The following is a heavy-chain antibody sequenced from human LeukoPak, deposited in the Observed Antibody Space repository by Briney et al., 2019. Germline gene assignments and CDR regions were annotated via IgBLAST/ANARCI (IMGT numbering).Heavy chain of an antibody. CDR2: ISGDGTAR. CDR3: VRGRGSYGWFDP. V-gene: IGHV3-74*01. J-gene: IGHJ5*02. D-gene: IGHD3-10*01. Sequence: GGSLRLSCAASGFTSSSYWMHWVRHVPGKGLVWVSRISGDGTARNYADSVKGRFTISRDDAKNTVDLQMNSLGGEDTAVYYCVRGRGSYGWFDPWGQGTLVTVSS. CDR1: GFTSSSYW.